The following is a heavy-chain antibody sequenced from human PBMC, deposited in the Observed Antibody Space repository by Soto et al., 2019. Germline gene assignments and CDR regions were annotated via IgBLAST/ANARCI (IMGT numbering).Heavy chain of an antibody. CDR2: IYYSGSP. D-gene: IGHD2-8*01. Sequence: SETLSLTCTVSGGSISSYYWSWIRQPPGKGLEWIGYIYYSGSPNYNPSLKSRVTISVDTSKNQFSLKLSSVTAADTAVYYCARRGGGNGFDPWGQGTLVTVSS. V-gene: IGHV4-59*08. CDR1: GGSISSYY. J-gene: IGHJ5*02. CDR3: ARRGGGNGFDP.